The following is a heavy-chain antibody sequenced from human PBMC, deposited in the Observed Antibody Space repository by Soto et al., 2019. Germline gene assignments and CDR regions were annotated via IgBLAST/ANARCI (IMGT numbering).Heavy chain of an antibody. CDR1: GITLSGYA. CDR2: ISSNGVGT. J-gene: IGHJ6*03. D-gene: IGHD6-6*01. CDR3: ARRARPDLYDMVV. Sequence: EVQLAESGGGLAQPGGSLRLSCAASGITLSGYAMDWVRQAPGKGLEYVSGISSNGVGTYYANSVQGRFTISRDNSKNTVYLQMGSLRPEDIAVFYCARRARPDLYDMVVWGKGTTVTVSS. V-gene: IGHV3-64*01.